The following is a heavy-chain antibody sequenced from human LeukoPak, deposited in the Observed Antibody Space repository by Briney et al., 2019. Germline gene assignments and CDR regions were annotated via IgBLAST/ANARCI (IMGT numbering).Heavy chain of an antibody. D-gene: IGHD3-22*01. J-gene: IGHJ4*02. CDR3: ARRTDSSALAADY. V-gene: IGHV1-8*02. CDR2: MNPNSGNT. CDR1: GGTFSSYA. Sequence: ASVKVSCKASGGTFSSYAINWVRQATGQGLEWMGWMNPNSGNTGYAQKFQGRVTMTRNTSISTAYMELSSLRSEDTAVYYCARRTDSSALAADYWGQGTLVTVSS.